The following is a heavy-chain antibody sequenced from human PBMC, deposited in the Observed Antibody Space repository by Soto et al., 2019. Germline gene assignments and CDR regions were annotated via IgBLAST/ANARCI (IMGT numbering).Heavy chain of an antibody. CDR2: IMPVFPTP. V-gene: IGHV1-69*12. D-gene: IGHD1-1*01. CDR3: ARDKDRLQLGGNYYYILDV. Sequence: QVQLVQSGAEVKKPGSSVKVSCKASGGTFSTSAISWVRQAPGQGLEWVGGIMPVFPTPDYAQNFQGRVTITADESTTTAYLELTSLRADDTAMYYCARDKDRLQLGGNYYYILDVGGQGTAITVSS. CDR1: GGTFSTSA. J-gene: IGHJ6*02.